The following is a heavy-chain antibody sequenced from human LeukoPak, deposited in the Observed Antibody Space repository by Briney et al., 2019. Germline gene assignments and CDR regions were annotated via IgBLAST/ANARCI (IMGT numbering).Heavy chain of an antibody. CDR2: IYPGDSDT. J-gene: IGHJ4*02. V-gene: IGHV5-51*01. Sequence: RGESLKISCQGSGYSFTTYWIAWVRQMPGKGLECMGIIYPGDSDTRYSPSFQAQVTISADKSISTAYLQWSSLKASDTAMYYCARQDHSSSWAYWGQGTLVTVSS. CDR1: GYSFTTYW. CDR3: ARQDHSSSWAY. D-gene: IGHD6-13*01.